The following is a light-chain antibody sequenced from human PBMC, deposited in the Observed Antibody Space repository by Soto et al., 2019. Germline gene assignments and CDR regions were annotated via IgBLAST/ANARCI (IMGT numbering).Light chain of an antibody. J-gene: IGKJ4*01. V-gene: IGKV1-27*01. CDR3: QKYNSAPLT. CDR2: AAS. CDR1: QDISSS. Sequence: GARVTITCRASQDISSSLAWYQQKPGKVPKLLIYAASTLQSGVPSRFSGSGSGTDFTLTISSLQPEDVATYSCQKYNSAPLTFGGGTEVEIK.